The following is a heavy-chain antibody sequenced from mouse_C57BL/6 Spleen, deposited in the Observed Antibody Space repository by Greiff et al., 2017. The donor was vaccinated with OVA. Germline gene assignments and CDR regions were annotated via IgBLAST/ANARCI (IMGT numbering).Heavy chain of an antibody. V-gene: IGHV3-6*01. CDR2: ISYDGSN. CDR3: ARKGGDFDY. Sequence: EVKLMESGPGLVKPSQSLSLTCSVTGYSITSGYYWNWIRQFPGNKLEWMGYISYDGSNNYNPSLKNRISITRDTSKNQVFLKLNSVTTEDTATYYCARKGGDFDYWGQGTTLTVSS. J-gene: IGHJ2*01. CDR1: GYSITSGYY.